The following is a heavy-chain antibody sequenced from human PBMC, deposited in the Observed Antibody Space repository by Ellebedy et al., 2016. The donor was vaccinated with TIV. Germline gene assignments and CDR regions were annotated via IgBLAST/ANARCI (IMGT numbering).Heavy chain of an antibody. Sequence: SETLSLTXTVSGGSISSSSYYWSWIRQHPGKGLEWIGYIYYSGSTYYNPSLKSRVTISVDTSKNQFSLKLSSVTAADTAVYYCARAEGRQLGHFDYWGQGTLVTVSS. D-gene: IGHD6-6*01. V-gene: IGHV4-31*03. J-gene: IGHJ4*02. CDR1: GGSISSSSYY. CDR3: ARAEGRQLGHFDY. CDR2: IYYSGST.